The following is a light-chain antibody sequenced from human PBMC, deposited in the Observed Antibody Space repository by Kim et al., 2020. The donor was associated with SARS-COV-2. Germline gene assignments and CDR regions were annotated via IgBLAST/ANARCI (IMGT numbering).Light chain of an antibody. CDR2: ATS. J-gene: IGKJ1*01. CDR1: QSVSSIY. Sequence: EIVLTQSPGTLSLSPGERATLSCRASQSVSSIYLAWYQQKPGQAPRLLIYATSSRATGIPDRFSGSGSGTDFTLTISRLEPEDFAVYYCQQYGSSLWTFGQGIKVDIK. V-gene: IGKV3-20*01. CDR3: QQYGSSLWT.